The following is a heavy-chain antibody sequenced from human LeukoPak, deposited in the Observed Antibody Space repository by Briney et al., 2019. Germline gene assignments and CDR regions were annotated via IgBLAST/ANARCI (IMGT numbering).Heavy chain of an antibody. Sequence: GGSLRLSCAASGFSFSAYYMNWVRQAPGKGPEWLANINQAGSVQNYVDSVRGRFTISRDNAKNSLFLQMNSLRAEDTAVYYCARAVRGGADTYWGQGTLVTVSS. V-gene: IGHV3-7*04. CDR1: GFSFSAYY. J-gene: IGHJ4*02. D-gene: IGHD3-10*02. CDR3: ARAVRGGADTY. CDR2: INQAGSVQ.